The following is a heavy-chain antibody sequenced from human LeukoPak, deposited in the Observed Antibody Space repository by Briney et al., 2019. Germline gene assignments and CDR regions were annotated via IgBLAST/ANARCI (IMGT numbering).Heavy chain of an antibody. CDR2: IIPIFGTA. D-gene: IGHD1-26*01. CDR1: GGTFSSYA. V-gene: IGHV1-69*05. CDR3: AALGIVGATTVAFDI. J-gene: IGHJ3*02. Sequence: ASVKVSCKASGGTFSSYAISWVRQAPGQGLEWMGGIIPIFGTANYAQKFQERVTITRDMSTSTAYMELSSLRSEDTAVYYCAALGIVGATTVAFDIWGQGTMVTVSS.